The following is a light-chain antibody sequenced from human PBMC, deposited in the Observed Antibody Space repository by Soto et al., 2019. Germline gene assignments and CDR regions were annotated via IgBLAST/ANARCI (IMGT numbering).Light chain of an antibody. CDR1: NSNIGAGYD. Sequence: QSVLAQPPSVSGAPGQRVTIYCTGSNSNIGAGYDVHWYQQLPGTAPKLLIYGNSNRPSGVPDRFSGSKSGTSASLTITGLQAEDEADYYCQSYGDSLSGYVFGTGTKGTVL. V-gene: IGLV1-40*01. CDR3: QSYGDSLSGYV. J-gene: IGLJ1*01. CDR2: GNS.